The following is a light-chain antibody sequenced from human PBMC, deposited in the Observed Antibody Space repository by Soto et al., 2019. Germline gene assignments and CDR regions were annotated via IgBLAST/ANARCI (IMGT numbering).Light chain of an antibody. J-gene: IGKJ3*01. CDR3: QQYGNSPFT. CDR2: GAS. Sequence: EIVLTQSPGTLSLSPGERATLSCRASQSVSNNYLAWYQQKPGQAPSLLISGASNRATGIPDRFSGSGSATDFTLAISRLEPEDFAVYYCQQYGNSPFTFGPGTKVDLK. V-gene: IGKV3-20*01. CDR1: QSVSNNY.